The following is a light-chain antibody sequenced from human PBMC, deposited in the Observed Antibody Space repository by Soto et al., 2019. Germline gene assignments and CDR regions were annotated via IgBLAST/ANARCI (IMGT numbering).Light chain of an antibody. CDR2: DAS. J-gene: IGKJ5*01. V-gene: IGKV3-11*01. Sequence: EIVLTQSPATLSLSPGERATLSCRASQSVSSYLAWYQQKPGQAPRLLIYDASSRATGIPARFSGSGSGTDFTLTISSLEPEDFAVYYWQQRSDWPRITFGQGTRLEIK. CDR1: QSVSSY. CDR3: QQRSDWPRIT.